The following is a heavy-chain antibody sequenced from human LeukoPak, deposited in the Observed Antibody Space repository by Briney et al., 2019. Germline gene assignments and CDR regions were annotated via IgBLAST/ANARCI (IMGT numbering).Heavy chain of an antibody. D-gene: IGHD6-13*01. V-gene: IGHV1-46*01. CDR2: INPSGGST. Sequence: ASVKVSCKASGYTFTSYYMHWVRQAPGQGLEWMGIINPSGGSTSYAQKFQGRVTMTRDTSTSTVYMELSSLRPEDTAVYYCAKSGSSWKIDYWGQGTLVTVSS. CDR1: GYTFTSYY. J-gene: IGHJ4*02. CDR3: AKSGSSWKIDY.